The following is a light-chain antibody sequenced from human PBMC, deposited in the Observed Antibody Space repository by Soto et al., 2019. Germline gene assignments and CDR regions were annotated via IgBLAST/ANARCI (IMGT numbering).Light chain of an antibody. J-gene: IGKJ2*01. Sequence: IVMTQTPLSSPAILGQTASMSCISSHSLLHRDGNTYLSWVQQRPGQPPRPLIYQVSNRFSGVPDRFSGSGAGTFFTLRISRVEPEDVGFYYCMQATEFPHSFGQGTELQIK. V-gene: IGKV2-24*01. CDR1: HSLLHRDGNTY. CDR2: QVS. CDR3: MQATEFPHS.